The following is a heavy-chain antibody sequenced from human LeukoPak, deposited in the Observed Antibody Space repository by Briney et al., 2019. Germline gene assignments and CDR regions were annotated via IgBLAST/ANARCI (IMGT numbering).Heavy chain of an antibody. CDR2: MNPNSGNT. CDR3: ARAAPEFQDWFDP. Sequence: AASVKVSCKASGYTFTSYDINWVRRATAQGLEWMGWMNPNSGNTGYAQKFQDRVTMTRNNSISTPYMELSSLSFADRAVYYWARAAPEFQDWFDPWGQGTLVTVSS. V-gene: IGHV1-8*01. D-gene: IGHD3-10*01. J-gene: IGHJ5*02. CDR1: GYTFTSYD.